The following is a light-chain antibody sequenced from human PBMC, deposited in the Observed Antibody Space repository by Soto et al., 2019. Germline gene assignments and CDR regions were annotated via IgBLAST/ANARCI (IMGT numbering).Light chain of an antibody. CDR3: KQSYSTHRT. J-gene: IGKJ1*01. Sequence: DIQMTQSPSSLSASVGDRVTITCRASQSISSYLNWYQQKPGKAPKLLIYAASSLQSGVPSRFSGSGSGTDFTLTISSLQPEDFATYSCKQSYSTHRTFGQGTNVEIK. CDR1: QSISSY. CDR2: AAS. V-gene: IGKV1-39*01.